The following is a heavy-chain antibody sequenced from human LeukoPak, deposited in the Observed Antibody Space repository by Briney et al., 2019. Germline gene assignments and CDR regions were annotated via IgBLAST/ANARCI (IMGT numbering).Heavy chain of an antibody. CDR1: EFTFNNYW. J-gene: IGHJ6*02. Sequence: PGGSLRLSCAASEFTFNNYWMNWVRQAPGKGLEWVASIKQDGSEKYYVDSVKGRFTISRDNAKNSLYLQMNSLRAEDTAVYYCARGRGVDVWGQGTTVTVSS. CDR2: IKQDGSEK. V-gene: IGHV3-7*01. CDR3: ARGRGVDV.